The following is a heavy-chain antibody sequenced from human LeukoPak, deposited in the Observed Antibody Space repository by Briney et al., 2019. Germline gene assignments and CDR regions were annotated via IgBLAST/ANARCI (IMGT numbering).Heavy chain of an antibody. CDR1: GGSISSSSYY. CDR3: ASRRAIVVVVAATAFDY. J-gene: IGHJ4*02. V-gene: IGHV4-39*01. CDR2: IYYSGST. Sequence: SETLSLTCTVSGGSISSSSYYWGWIRQPPGKGLEWIGSIYYSGSTYYNPSLKSRVTISVDTSKNQFSLKLSSVTAADTAVYYCASRRAIVVVVAATAFDYWGQGTLVTVSS. D-gene: IGHD2-15*01.